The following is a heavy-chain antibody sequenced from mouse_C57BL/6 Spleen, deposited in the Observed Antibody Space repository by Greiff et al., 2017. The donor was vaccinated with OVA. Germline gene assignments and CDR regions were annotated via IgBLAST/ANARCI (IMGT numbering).Heavy chain of an antibody. CDR1: GYAFSSSW. J-gene: IGHJ4*01. CDR3: ARENATTVVASPMDY. D-gene: IGHD1-1*01. Sequence: QVQLQQSGPELVKPGASVKISCKASGYAFSSSWMNWVKQRPGKGLEWIGRIYPGDGDTNYNGKFKGKATLTADKSSSTAYMQLSSLTSEDSAVYFCARENATTVVASPMDYWGQGTSVTVSS. V-gene: IGHV1-82*01. CDR2: IYPGDGDT.